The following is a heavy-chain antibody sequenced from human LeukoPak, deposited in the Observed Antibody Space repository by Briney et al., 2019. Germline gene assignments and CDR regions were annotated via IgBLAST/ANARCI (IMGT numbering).Heavy chain of an antibody. CDR1: GFTFSSYV. CDR3: AKGGGYEAQYYYYYLDV. D-gene: IGHD5-12*01. V-gene: IGHV3-30*02. Sequence: GGSLRLSCAASGFTFSSYVMSWVRQAPGKGLEWVAFIRYDGSNKYYADSAKGRFTISRDNSKNTLYLQMKSLRAEDTAVYYCAKGGGYEAQYYYYYLDVWGKGTTVTISS. J-gene: IGHJ6*03. CDR2: IRYDGSNK.